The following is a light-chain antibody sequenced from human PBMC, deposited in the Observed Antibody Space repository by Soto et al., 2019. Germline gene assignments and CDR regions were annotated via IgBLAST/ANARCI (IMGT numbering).Light chain of an antibody. CDR1: SSNIGSNF. CDR3: ATWDDSLNDYV. Sequence: QSVLTQPPSASGTPGQRVTISCSGSSSNIGSNFVYWYQQLPGTAPKLLIFKNNQRPSGVPDRFSASKSGTSASLAISGPRSGDEADYYCATWDDSLNDYVFANGTKVSVL. V-gene: IGLV1-47*01. CDR2: KNN. J-gene: IGLJ1*01.